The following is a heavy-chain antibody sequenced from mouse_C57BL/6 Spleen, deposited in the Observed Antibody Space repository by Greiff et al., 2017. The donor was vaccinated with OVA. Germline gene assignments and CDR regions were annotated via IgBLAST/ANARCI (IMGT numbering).Heavy chain of an antibody. CDR2: IDPSDSYT. D-gene: IGHD1-1*01. V-gene: IGHV1-69*01. Sequence: QVQLQQPGAELVMPGASVKLSCKASGYTFTSYWMHWVKQRPGQGLEWIGEIDPSDSYTNYNQKFKGKSTLTVDKSSSTAYMQLSSLTSEDSAVYYCARGVHYYGSSYEYFDVWGTGTTVTVSS. CDR1: GYTFTSYW. CDR3: ARGVHYYGSSYEYFDV. J-gene: IGHJ1*03.